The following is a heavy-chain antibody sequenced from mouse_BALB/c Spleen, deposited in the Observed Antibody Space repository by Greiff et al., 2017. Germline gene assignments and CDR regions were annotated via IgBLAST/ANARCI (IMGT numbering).Heavy chain of an antibody. J-gene: IGHJ4*01. V-gene: IGHV3-2*02. Sequence: DVQLQESGPGLVKPSQSLSLTCTVTGYSITSDYAWNWIRQFPGNKLEWMGYISYSGSTSYNPSLKSRISITRDTSKNQFFLQLNSVTTEDTATYYCARGGRYAMDYWGQGTSVTVSS. CDR3: ARGGRYAMDY. CDR1: GYSITSDYA. CDR2: ISYSGST.